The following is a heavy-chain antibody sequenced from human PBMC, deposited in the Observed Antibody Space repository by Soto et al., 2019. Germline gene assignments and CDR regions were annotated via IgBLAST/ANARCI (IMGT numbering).Heavy chain of an antibody. CDR3: ARKPGYYDRGAFDI. V-gene: IGHV1-69*01. Sequence: VQLVESGGGLVQPGSSVKVSCKASGGTFSSYAISWVRQAPGQGLEWMGGIIPIFGTANYAQKFQGRVTITADESTSTAYMELSSLRSEDTAVYYSARKPGYYDRGAFDIWGQGTMVTVSS. CDR1: GGTFSSYA. J-gene: IGHJ3*02. CDR2: IIPIFGTA. D-gene: IGHD3-22*01.